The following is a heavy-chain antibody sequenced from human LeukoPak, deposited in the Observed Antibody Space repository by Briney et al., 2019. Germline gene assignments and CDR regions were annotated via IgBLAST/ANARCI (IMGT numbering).Heavy chain of an antibody. CDR2: INHSGST. V-gene: IGHV4-34*01. CDR3: AREPDGYCSGGSCYSGWFDP. D-gene: IGHD2-15*01. Sequence: PSETLSLTCAVYGGSFSGYYWSWIRQPPGKGLEWIGEINHSGSTNYNPSLKSRVIISVDTSKNQFSLKLSSVTAADTAVYYCAREPDGYCSGGSCYSGWFDPWGQGTLVTVSS. CDR1: GGSFSGYY. J-gene: IGHJ5*02.